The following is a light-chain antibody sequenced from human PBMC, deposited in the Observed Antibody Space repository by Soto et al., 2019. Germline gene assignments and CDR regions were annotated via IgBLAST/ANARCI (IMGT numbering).Light chain of an antibody. CDR2: GAS. CDR1: QSVSAN. V-gene: IGKV3-15*01. Sequence: EIVMTQSPATLSVSPGERATLSCRASQSVSANLAWYQQKPGQAPRLLISGASTRATGIPARFSGSGSGTEFTLTISSLQSEDFAVYYCQQYKNWPPYTFGQGTKV. CDR3: QQYKNWPPYT. J-gene: IGKJ2*01.